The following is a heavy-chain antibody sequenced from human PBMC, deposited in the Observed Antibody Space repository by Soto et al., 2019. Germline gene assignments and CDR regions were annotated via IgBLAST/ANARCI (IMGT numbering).Heavy chain of an antibody. CDR3: AREGMADPGYCSSTSCPRPPFYMDV. V-gene: IGHV4-34*01. Sequence: QVQLQQWGAGLLKPSETLSLTCAVYGGSFSGYYWSWIRQPPGKGLAWIGEINHSGSTNYTPSLKSRVTISVDTSKNQFSRKLSSVTAADTAVYYCAREGMADPGYCSSTSCPRPPFYMDVWGKGTTVTVSS. D-gene: IGHD2-2*01. CDR1: GGSFSGYY. J-gene: IGHJ6*03. CDR2: INHSGST.